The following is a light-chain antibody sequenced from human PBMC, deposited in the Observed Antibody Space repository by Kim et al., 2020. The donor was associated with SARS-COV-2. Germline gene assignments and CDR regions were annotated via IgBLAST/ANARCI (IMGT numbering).Light chain of an antibody. CDR3: QAWDSSTVV. Sequence: VSPGQTASNTCSGDKLGDKYACWYQQKPGQSPVLVIYQDSKRPSGIPERFSGFNSGNTATLTISGTQAMDEADYYCQAWDSSTVVFGGGTQLTVL. CDR1: KLGDKY. J-gene: IGLJ2*01. V-gene: IGLV3-1*01. CDR2: QDS.